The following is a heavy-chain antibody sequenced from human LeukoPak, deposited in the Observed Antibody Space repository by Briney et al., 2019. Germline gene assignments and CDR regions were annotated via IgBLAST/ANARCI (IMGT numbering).Heavy chain of an antibody. D-gene: IGHD3-22*01. CDR1: GFTFGSYA. CDR3: AKHGSVTMIIGGFDY. Sequence: GGSLRLSCAASGFTFGSYAMSWVRQAPGKGLEWVSVISGSGGGTYYADSVKGRFTISRDKSKNTLYLQMNSLRAEDTAVYYCAKHGSVTMIIGGFDYWGQGTLVTVSS. CDR2: ISGSGGGT. V-gene: IGHV3-23*01. J-gene: IGHJ4*02.